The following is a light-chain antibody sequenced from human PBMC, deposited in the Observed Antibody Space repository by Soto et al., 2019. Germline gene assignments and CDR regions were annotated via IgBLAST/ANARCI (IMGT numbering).Light chain of an antibody. CDR3: CSYAGTYWV. V-gene: IGLV2-23*02. Sequence: QAASVSGSPGQSITISCTGTSSDIGNYNLVSWYQQHPGKAPKLMVYEVSNRPSGISNRFSGSKSDNTASLTISGLQAEDEAHYYCCSYAGTYWVFGGGTKLTVL. CDR1: SSDIGNYNL. J-gene: IGLJ3*02. CDR2: EVS.